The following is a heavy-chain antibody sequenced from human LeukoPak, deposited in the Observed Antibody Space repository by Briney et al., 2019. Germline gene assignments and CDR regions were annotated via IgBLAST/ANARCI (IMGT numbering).Heavy chain of an antibody. CDR1: GFTFSRYW. Sequence: GRSLRLSCTASGFTFSRYWMTWVRQAPGKGLEWVANIKENGRAKYYVDSMKGRFTISTDNAKNSLYLQINSLRAEDTAEYYCARDSPGYGGYAYWGQGTLVTVSS. J-gene: IGHJ4*02. CDR3: ARDSPGYGGYAY. V-gene: IGHV3-7*04. D-gene: IGHD5-12*01. CDR2: IKENGRAK.